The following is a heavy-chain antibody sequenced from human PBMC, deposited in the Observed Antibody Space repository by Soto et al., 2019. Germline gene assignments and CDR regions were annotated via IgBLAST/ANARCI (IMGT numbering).Heavy chain of an antibody. CDR3: AKRSRLGELSLPNGEYFQH. CDR2: ISYDGSNK. D-gene: IGHD3-16*02. J-gene: IGHJ1*01. Sequence: QVQLVESGGGVVQPGRSLRLSCAASGFTFSSYGMHWVRQAPGKGLEWVAVISYDGSNKYYADSVKGRFTISRDNSKNTLYLQMNSLGAEDTAVYYCAKRSRLGELSLPNGEYFQHWGQGTLVTVSS. V-gene: IGHV3-30*18. CDR1: GFTFSSYG.